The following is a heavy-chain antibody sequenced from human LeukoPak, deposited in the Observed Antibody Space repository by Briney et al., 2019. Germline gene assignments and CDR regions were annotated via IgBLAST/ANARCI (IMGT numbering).Heavy chain of an antibody. Sequence: PGGSLRLSCAASAFIFSHYGMHWVRQAPGKGLEWVAVISFDGSNKYYVDSVKGRFTISSDNSKNTLYLQMNSLRAEDTAVYYCAKVIFACSSASCSNYYYYGVDVWGQGTTVTVSS. D-gene: IGHD2-2*01. J-gene: IGHJ6*02. CDR3: AKVIFACSSASCSNYYYYGVDV. CDR1: AFIFSHYG. CDR2: ISFDGSNK. V-gene: IGHV3-30*18.